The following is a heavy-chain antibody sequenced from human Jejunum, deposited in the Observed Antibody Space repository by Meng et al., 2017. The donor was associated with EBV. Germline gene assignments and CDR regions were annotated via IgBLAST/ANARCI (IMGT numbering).Heavy chain of an antibody. Sequence: QRQWSGLDMVKPWGNLSFTCAVFGDSIDGRNWCSWVPQSPERGLEWIGEIYYSGSTNYNPSLKSRVTILVDRSENHFSLHLSSVTAADMDVYYCVRVGDYCLVYWGQGTLVTVSS. J-gene: IGHJ4*02. CDR3: VRVGDYCLVY. CDR1: GDSIDGRNW. D-gene: IGHD2/OR15-2a*01. V-gene: IGHV4-4*02. CDR2: IYYSGST.